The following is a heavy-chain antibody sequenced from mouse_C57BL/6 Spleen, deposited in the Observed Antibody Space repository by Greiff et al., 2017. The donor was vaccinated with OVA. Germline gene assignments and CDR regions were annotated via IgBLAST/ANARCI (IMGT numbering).Heavy chain of an antibody. CDR1: GFPFSSYG. Sequence: EVKLMESGGDLVKPGGSLKLSCAASGFPFSSYGMSWVRQTPDKRLECVATISSGGSYTYYPDSVKGRFTISRDNAKNTLYLQMSSLKSEDTAMYYCARQESNYDYFDYWGQGTTLTVSS. CDR2: ISSGGSYT. D-gene: IGHD2-5*01. CDR3: ARQESNYDYFDY. J-gene: IGHJ2*01. V-gene: IGHV5-6*01.